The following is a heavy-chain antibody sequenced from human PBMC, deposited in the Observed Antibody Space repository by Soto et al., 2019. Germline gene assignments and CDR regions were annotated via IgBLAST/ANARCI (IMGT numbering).Heavy chain of an antibody. J-gene: IGHJ5*02. D-gene: IGHD3-22*01. CDR2: INPSGGST. Sequence: APMKGSCKASGYTLTSHYIHWGRQAPGQRLEWMGIINPSGGSTSYAQKFQGRVTMTRDTSTSTVYMELSSLRSDDTAVYYCAGDPDSHYNDSHASSYPWGQGTLVTVSS. CDR3: AGDPDSHYNDSHASSYP. V-gene: IGHV1-46*01. CDR1: GYTLTSHY.